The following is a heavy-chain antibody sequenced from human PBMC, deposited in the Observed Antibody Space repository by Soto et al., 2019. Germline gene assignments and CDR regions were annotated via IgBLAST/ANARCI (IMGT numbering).Heavy chain of an antibody. CDR1: GFTFTDHY. J-gene: IGHJ4*02. CDR2: INSGGNNI. Sequence: QVQLVESGGGLVKPGGSLRLSCTASGFTFTDHYMTWIRQAPGKGLEWVSYINSGGNNIYYADSVRGRFTISRDNAKNSVYLQMSSLRAEDTAIYYCARDIRGGNWGQGTLVIVSS. V-gene: IGHV3-11*01. D-gene: IGHD3-10*01. CDR3: ARDIRGGN.